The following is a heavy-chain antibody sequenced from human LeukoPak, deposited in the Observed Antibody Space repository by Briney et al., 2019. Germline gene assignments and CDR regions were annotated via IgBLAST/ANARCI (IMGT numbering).Heavy chain of an antibody. CDR1: GFTFSSHG. CDR2: IWYDGSKK. CDR3: ARDYGGHGEYFDY. D-gene: IGHD4-23*01. V-gene: IGHV3-33*01. J-gene: IGHJ4*02. Sequence: GGSLRLSCAASGFTFSSHGMHWVRQAPGKGLEWVAVIWYDGSKKYHADSVKGRFTISRDNAKNSVYLQLNSLRDEDTAIYHCARDYGGHGEYFDYWGQGTLVTVSS.